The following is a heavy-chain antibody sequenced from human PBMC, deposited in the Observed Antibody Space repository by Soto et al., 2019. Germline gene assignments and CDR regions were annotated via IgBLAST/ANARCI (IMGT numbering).Heavy chain of an antibody. D-gene: IGHD3-22*01. Sequence: SETLSLTCAVSGGSISSGGYSWSWIRQPPGKGPEWIGYIYHSGSTYYNPSLKSRVTISVDRSKNQFSLKLSSVTAADTAVYYCARGGVYYYDSSGYYPDAFDIWGQGTMVTVSS. CDR1: GGSISSGGYS. CDR2: IYHSGST. V-gene: IGHV4-30-2*01. CDR3: ARGGVYYYDSSGYYPDAFDI. J-gene: IGHJ3*02.